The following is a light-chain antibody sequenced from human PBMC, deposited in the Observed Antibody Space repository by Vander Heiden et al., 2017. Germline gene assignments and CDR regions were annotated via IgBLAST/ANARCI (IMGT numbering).Light chain of an antibody. CDR3: QQYGSSPPIT. J-gene: IGKJ5*01. V-gene: IGKV3-20*01. CDR1: QSVSSSY. CDR2: GAS. Sequence: EIVLTQSPGTLSLSPGERATLSCRASQSVSSSYLAWYQQKPGQAPRLLIYGASSRATDIPDRFSGSGYGTDFTLTISRREPEDFAVYYCQQYGSSPPITFGQGTRLEIK.